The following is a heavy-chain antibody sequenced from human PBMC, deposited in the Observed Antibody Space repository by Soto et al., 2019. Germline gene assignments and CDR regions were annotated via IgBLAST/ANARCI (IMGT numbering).Heavy chain of an antibody. V-gene: IGHV3-7*05. D-gene: IGHD2-15*01. CDR3: ARDGLLASFGY. J-gene: IGHJ4*02. CDR1: GFTFSSYW. Sequence: GGSLRLSCAASGFTFSSYWMSWVRQAPGKGLEWVANIKQDGSEKYYVDSVKGRFTIVRDNAKNSLYLQMNSLRAEDTAGYYCARDGLLASFGYWGQGTLVTVSS. CDR2: IKQDGSEK.